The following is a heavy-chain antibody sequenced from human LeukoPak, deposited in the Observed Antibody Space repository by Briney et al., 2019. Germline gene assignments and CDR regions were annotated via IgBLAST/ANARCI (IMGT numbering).Heavy chain of an antibody. Sequence: SQTPSLTCAISGDSVSNNIATWNWVRQSPSRGLEWLGRTYYRSRWGNDYAISVKSRITINPDTSRNQFSLQLNSVTPEDTAVYYCARASAYSSGLYYFDYWGQGTLVTVSS. D-gene: IGHD6-19*01. CDR1: GDSVSNNIAT. CDR2: TYYRSRWGN. CDR3: ARASAYSSGLYYFDY. V-gene: IGHV6-1*01. J-gene: IGHJ4*02.